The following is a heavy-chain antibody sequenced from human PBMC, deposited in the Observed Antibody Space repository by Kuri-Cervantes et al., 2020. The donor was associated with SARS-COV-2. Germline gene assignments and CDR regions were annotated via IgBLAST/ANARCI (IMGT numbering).Heavy chain of an antibody. Sequence: GESLKISCAASGFTFSSYAMHWVRQAPGKGLEWVAVISYDGSNKYYADSVKGRFTISRDNSKNTLYLQMNSLRAEDTAVNYCASPYSSSWREVGVDYWGQGTLVTVSS. CDR1: GFTFSSYA. V-gene: IGHV3-30-3*01. CDR3: ASPYSSSWREVGVDY. CDR2: ISYDGSNK. J-gene: IGHJ4*02. D-gene: IGHD6-13*01.